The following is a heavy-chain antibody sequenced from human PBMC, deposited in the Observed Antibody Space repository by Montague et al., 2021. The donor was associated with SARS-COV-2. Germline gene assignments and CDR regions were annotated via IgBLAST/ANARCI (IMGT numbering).Heavy chain of an antibody. CDR2: IYYSGST. J-gene: IGHJ2*01. CDR1: GGSISSGGYY. V-gene: IGHV4-31*03. CDR3: ARVHIVVVTAMRYFDL. Sequence: TLSLTCTVSGGSISSGGYYWSWIRQHPGEGLEWIGYIYYSGSTYHNPSLKSRVTISVDTSKNQFSLKLSSVTAADTAVYYCARVHIVVVTAMRYFDLWGRGTLVTVSS. D-gene: IGHD2-21*02.